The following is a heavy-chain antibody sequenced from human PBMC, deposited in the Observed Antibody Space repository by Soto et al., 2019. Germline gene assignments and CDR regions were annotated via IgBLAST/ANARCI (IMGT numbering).Heavy chain of an antibody. CDR2: ISAYNGNT. CDR1: GYTFTSYG. J-gene: IGHJ4*02. CDR3: ARDIVVVPAAMPLPVDY. V-gene: IGHV1-18*01. D-gene: IGHD2-2*01. Sequence: GASVKVSCKASGYTFTSYGISWVRQAPGQGLEWMGWISAYNGNTNYAQKLQGRVTMTTDTSTSTAYMELRSLRPDDTAVYYCARDIVVVPAAMPLPVDYWGQGTLVTVSS.